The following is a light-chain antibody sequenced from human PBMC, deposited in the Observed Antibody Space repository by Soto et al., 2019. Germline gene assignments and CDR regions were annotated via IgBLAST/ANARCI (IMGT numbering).Light chain of an antibody. CDR3: QQYNNWGT. J-gene: IGKJ1*01. V-gene: IGKV3-15*01. CDR2: GAS. CDR1: QSVSSN. Sequence: EIMMTQSPATLSVSPGERVTLSCRASQSVSSNLAWYQQKPGQAPRLLIYGASTRATGIPARFSGSGSGTEFTLTISSLQSEDFAVYYCQQYNNWGTFGQGTKVEIK.